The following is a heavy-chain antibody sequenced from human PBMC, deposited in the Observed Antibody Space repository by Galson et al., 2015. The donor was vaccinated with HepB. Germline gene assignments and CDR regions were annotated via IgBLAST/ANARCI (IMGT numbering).Heavy chain of an antibody. CDR2: ISSSSSYI. CDR1: GFTFSSYS. V-gene: IGHV3-21*01. CDR3: ARTARGFYYYYGMDV. Sequence: SLRLSCAASGFTFSSYSMNWVRQAPGKGLEWVSSISSSSSYIYYADSVKGRFTISRDNAKNSLYLQMNSLRAEDTAVYYCARTARGFYYYYGMDVWGQGTSVTVSS. J-gene: IGHJ6*02.